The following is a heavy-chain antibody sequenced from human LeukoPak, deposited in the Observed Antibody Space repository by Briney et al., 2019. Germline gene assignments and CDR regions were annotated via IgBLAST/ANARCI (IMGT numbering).Heavy chain of an antibody. V-gene: IGHV3-23*01. CDR2: ISGSGGST. J-gene: IGHJ4*02. CDR1: GFTFSSYA. Sequence: GGSLRLSCAASGFTFSSYAMSWVRQAPGKGLEWVSAISGSGGSTYYADSVKGRFTISRDNSKNTLYLQMNSLRAEDTAVYYCARSSYCDILTGYPLLDYWGQGTLVTVSS. CDR3: ARSSYCDILTGYPLLDY. D-gene: IGHD3-9*01.